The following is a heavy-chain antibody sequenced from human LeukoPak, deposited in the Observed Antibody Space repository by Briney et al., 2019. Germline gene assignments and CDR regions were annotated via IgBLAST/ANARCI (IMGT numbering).Heavy chain of an antibody. J-gene: IGHJ4*02. CDR3: ARDGMANGFGY. CDR2: IYYSGST. D-gene: IGHD5-24*01. CDR1: GGSISSYY. Sequence: PSETLSLTCTVSGGSISSYYWSWIRQPPGKGLEWIGYIYYSGSTNCNPSLKSRVTISVDTSKNQFSLKLSSVTAADTAVYYCARDGMANGFGYWGQGTLVTVSS. V-gene: IGHV4-59*01.